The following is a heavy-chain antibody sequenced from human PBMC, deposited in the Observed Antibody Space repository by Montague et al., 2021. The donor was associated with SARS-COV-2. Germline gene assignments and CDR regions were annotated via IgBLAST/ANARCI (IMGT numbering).Heavy chain of an antibody. J-gene: IGHJ3*02. CDR2: IDWXXXK. Sequence: PALVKPTQTLTLTCTFSGFSLSTSGMCVSWIRQPPGKALEWLARIDWXXXKYYSASLKTRLTISKDTSKNQVVLTMTNMDPVDTATYYCARGYYDILTGYLDAFDIWDQGTMVTVSS. CDR3: ARGYYDILTGYLDAFDI. CDR1: GFSLSTSGMC. V-gene: IGHV2-70*11. D-gene: IGHD3-9*01.